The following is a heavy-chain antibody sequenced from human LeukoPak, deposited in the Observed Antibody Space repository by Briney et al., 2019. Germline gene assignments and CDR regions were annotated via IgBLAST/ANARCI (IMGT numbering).Heavy chain of an antibody. V-gene: IGHV3-21*01. CDR2: ISSSSSYI. CDR3: ARAGSSRYLGGNYFDY. J-gene: IGHJ4*02. Sequence: GGSLRLSCAAFGFTFSSYSMNWVRQAPGKGLEWVSSISSSSSYIYYADSVKGRFTISRDNAKNSLYLQMNSLRAEDTAVYYCARAGSSRYLGGNYFDYWGQGTLVTVSS. CDR1: GFTFSSYS. D-gene: IGHD6-13*01.